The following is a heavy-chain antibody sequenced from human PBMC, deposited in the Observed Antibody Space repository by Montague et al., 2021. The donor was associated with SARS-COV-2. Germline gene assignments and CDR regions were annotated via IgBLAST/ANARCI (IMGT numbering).Heavy chain of an antibody. CDR1: GGSISTYY. CDR3: ARDGHNAHQNYWYFDL. J-gene: IGHJ2*01. D-gene: IGHD2-2*01. Sequence: SETLSLTCTVSGGSISTYYWSWIRQPPGKGLEWIGYIYYSGSTNYSPSLKSRVTISVDTSKNQFSLKLSSVTAADTAVYYCARDGHNAHQNYWYFDLWGRGTLVTVSS. CDR2: IYYSGST. V-gene: IGHV4-59*12.